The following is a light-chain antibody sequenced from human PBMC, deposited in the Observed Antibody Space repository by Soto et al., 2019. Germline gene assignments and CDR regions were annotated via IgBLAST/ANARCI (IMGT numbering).Light chain of an antibody. CDR1: QSVSSN. J-gene: IGKJ1*01. CDR3: QQYNNWPPTWT. Sequence: EIVMTQSPATLSMSPGERATLSCRASQSVSSNLAWYQQKPGQAPRLLIYAASTRATGIPARFRGSGSGTEFTLTISSLQSEHFAVYYCQQYNNWPPTWTFGPGAKVEIK. CDR2: AAS. V-gene: IGKV3D-15*01.